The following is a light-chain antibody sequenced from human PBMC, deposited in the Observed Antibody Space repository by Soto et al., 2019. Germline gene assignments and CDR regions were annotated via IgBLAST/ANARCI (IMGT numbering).Light chain of an antibody. Sequence: EIVLTQSPGTLSLSPGERATLSCRASQSVSSNYLAWYQQKPGQAPRRRIYGASSRATGVPDRFSGSGSGTDFTFTITRLEPEDVAVYYCQQYGSSPLTFGGGTKVEI. CDR1: QSVSSNY. CDR3: QQYGSSPLT. CDR2: GAS. V-gene: IGKV3-20*01. J-gene: IGKJ4*01.